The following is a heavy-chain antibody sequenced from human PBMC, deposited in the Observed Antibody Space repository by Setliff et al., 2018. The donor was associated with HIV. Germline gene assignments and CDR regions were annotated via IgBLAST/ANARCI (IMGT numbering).Heavy chain of an antibody. V-gene: IGHV4-34*01. CDR3: AGLSDFLDY. J-gene: IGHJ4*02. Sequence: SETLSFTCAVYGGSLSSSYWTWIRQAPGKGLEWIGEINHSGTANYNPSLKSRVTMSLDRSKRQFSLKLTSLTAADTAVYYCAGLSDFLDYWGLGNLVTVSS. CDR1: GGSLSSSY. CDR2: INHSGTA. D-gene: IGHD2-21*01.